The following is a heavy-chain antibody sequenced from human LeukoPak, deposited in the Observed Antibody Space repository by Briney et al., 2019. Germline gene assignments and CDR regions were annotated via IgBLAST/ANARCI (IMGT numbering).Heavy chain of an antibody. V-gene: IGHV1-8*01. D-gene: IGHD4-17*01. CDR2: MDPNSGNT. CDR3: ARARRASDYGIDY. CDR1: GYTFTSYD. J-gene: IGHJ4*02. Sequence: GASVKVSCKASGYTFTSYDINWVRQATGQGLEWMGWMDPNSGNTGYAQKFQGRVTMTRNTSISTAYMELSSLRSEDTAVYYCARARRASDYGIDYWGQGTLVTVSS.